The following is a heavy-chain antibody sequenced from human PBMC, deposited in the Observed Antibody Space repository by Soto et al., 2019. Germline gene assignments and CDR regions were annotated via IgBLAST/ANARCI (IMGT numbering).Heavy chain of an antibody. CDR1: GFTFSSYW. V-gene: IGHV3-7*03. Sequence: EEQLVESGGGLVQPGGSLRLSCVASGFTFSSYWMTWVRQAPGKGLEFVANIDRDGSDKFYVASVKGRFTISRDNAKNALYLQMNSLRAEDTAMYYCARDPHFSAFDLWGQGTMVTVSS. J-gene: IGHJ3*01. CDR2: IDRDGSDK. CDR3: ARDPHFSAFDL.